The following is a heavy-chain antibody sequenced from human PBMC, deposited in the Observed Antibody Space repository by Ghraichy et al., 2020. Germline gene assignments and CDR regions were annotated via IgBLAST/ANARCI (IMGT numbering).Heavy chain of an antibody. J-gene: IGHJ4*02. D-gene: IGHD6-13*01. Sequence: SETLSLTCAVYGGSFSGYYWSWIRQPPGKGLEWIGEINHSGSTNYNPSLKSRVTISVDTSKNQFSLKLSSVTAADTAVYYCARRRAFSWYPFFDYWGQGTLVTVSS. CDR3: ARRRAFSWYPFFDY. V-gene: IGHV4-34*01. CDR2: INHSGST. CDR1: GGSFSGYY.